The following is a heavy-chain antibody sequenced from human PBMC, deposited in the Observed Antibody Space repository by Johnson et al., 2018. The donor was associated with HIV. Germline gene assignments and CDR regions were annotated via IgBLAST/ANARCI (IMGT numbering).Heavy chain of an antibody. CDR3: ARGKTGYDAFDI. Sequence: EVQLVESGGGVVRPGGSLRLSCAASGFTFDDYDMSWVRQAPGKGLEWVSGINWNGGRTDYADSVKGRLTISRDNSKTTLYLQMNSLRAEDTAVYYCARGKTGYDAFDIWGQGTMVTVSS. CDR2: INWNGGRT. CDR1: GFTFDDYD. V-gene: IGHV3-20*04. J-gene: IGHJ3*02. D-gene: IGHD3-9*01.